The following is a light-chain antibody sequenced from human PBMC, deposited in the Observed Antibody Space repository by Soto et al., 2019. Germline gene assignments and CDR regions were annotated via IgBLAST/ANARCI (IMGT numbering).Light chain of an antibody. CDR3: QQRSNWPPGYT. Sequence: ELVLTQSPATLSLSPGERATLSCRASQSVSSHLAWYQQKPGQAPRLLMYDTFNRATGIPARFNGCGSGTDFTLTISSLEPQDFAVYYCQQRSNWPPGYTFGQGTKLEIK. CDR2: DTF. CDR1: QSVSSH. J-gene: IGKJ2*01. V-gene: IGKV3-11*01.